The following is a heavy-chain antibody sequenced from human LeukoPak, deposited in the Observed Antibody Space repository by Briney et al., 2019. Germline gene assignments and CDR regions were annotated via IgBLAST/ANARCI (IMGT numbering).Heavy chain of an antibody. Sequence: SETLSLTCTISGGSISSSYFYWGWIRQPPGKGLEWIGSINYSGYTYHNPSLKSRVTMSVDTSKNQFSLNLSSVTAADTAVYYCARQDTAIVTDNWGQGTLVTVSS. V-gene: IGHV4-39*01. J-gene: IGHJ4*02. D-gene: IGHD5-18*01. CDR1: GGSISSSYFY. CDR3: ARQDTAIVTDN. CDR2: INYSGYT.